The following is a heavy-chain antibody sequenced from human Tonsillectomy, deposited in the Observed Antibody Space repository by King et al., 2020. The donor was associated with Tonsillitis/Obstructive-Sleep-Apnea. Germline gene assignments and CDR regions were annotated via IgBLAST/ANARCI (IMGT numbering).Heavy chain of an antibody. Sequence: VQLQQSGPGLVKPSQTLSLTCAISGDSVSSNSAAWNWIRQSPSRGLEWLGRTYYRSKWYNDYAVSVKSRITINPDTSKNQFSLQLNSVTPEDTAVYYCAREDIVVVPAAIPYYYYMDVWGKGTTVTVSS. D-gene: IGHD2-2*02. J-gene: IGHJ6*03. V-gene: IGHV6-1*01. CDR2: TYYRSKWYN. CDR3: AREDIVVVPAAIPYYYYMDV. CDR1: GDSVSSNSAA.